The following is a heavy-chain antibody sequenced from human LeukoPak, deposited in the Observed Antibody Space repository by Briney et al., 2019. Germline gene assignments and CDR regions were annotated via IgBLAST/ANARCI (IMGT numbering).Heavy chain of an antibody. Sequence: GASVKVSFKASGYTFTGYYMHWVRQAPGQGLEWMGWINPNSGGTNYSQEFQGRVTMTRDTSISTAYMELSRLRSDDTAVYYCARDLQADCSGGSCYSSGYYYYGMDVWGQGTTVTVSS. CDR1: GYTFTGYY. J-gene: IGHJ6*02. D-gene: IGHD2-15*01. CDR2: INPNSGGT. CDR3: ARDLQADCSGGSCYSSGYYYYGMDV. V-gene: IGHV1-2*02.